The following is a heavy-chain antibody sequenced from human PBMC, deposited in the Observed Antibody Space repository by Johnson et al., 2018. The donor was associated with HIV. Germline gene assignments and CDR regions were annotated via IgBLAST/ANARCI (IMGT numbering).Heavy chain of an antibody. CDR3: ARAWSLGAFDI. CDR1: GFTFSSYA. Sequence: QVQLVESGGGVVQPGRSLRLSCAASGFTFSSYAMHWVRQAPGKGLEWVAVISYDGSSTSYADSVKGRFTISRDNAKNTLYLQMNSLRAEDTAVYYCARAWSLGAFDIWGQGTMVTVSS. J-gene: IGHJ3*02. V-gene: IGHV3-30*04. CDR2: ISYDGSST. D-gene: IGHD2-15*01.